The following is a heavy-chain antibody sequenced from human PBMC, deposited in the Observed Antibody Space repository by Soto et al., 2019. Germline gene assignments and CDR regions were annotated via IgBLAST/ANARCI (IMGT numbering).Heavy chain of an antibody. D-gene: IGHD2-2*01. J-gene: IGHJ4*02. CDR1: GYSISTGFN. CDR2: IYHSGST. Sequence: PSETLSLTCAVSGYSISTGFNWAWIRQPPGKGLEWIGSIYHSGSTYYNLSLKSRVTISSDASKNQISLKLSSVTSADTALYYFARDMGTAFYQLDSWGQGTLVTVS. V-gene: IGHV4-38-2*02. CDR3: ARDMGTAFYQLDS.